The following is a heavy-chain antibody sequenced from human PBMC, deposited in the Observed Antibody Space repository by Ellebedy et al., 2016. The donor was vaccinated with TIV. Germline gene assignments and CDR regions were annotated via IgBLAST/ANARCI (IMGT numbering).Heavy chain of an antibody. V-gene: IGHV3-23*01. Sequence: GGSLRLSXAASGFTFSNYAMSWVRQAPGKGLEWVSAASGSGVSTYYAPSVKGRFTISRDNSNNTLYLLMNSLSVDDTAVYYCAKDSLSPHFSVGGYFNPWGPGTLVTVSS. J-gene: IGHJ5*02. CDR1: GFTFSNYA. CDR3: AKDSLSPHFSVGGYFNP. CDR2: ASGSGVST. D-gene: IGHD3-16*01.